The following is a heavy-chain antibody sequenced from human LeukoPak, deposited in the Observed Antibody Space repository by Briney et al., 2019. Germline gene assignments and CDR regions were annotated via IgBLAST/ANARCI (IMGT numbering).Heavy chain of an antibody. CDR3: AKESGSAYHSEGPHY. V-gene: IGHV3-30*02. CDR1: GFVFSNYG. D-gene: IGHD3-16*01. J-gene: IGHJ4*02. CDR2: VRYDGSHE. Sequence: GGSLRLSCAASGFVFSNYGMHWVRQAPGKGLEWVAFVRYDGSHEYYTDSVEGRFTISRDNSKNTLFLHMNSPRAEDTAVYSCAKESGSAYHSEGPHYWGLGTLVTVSS.